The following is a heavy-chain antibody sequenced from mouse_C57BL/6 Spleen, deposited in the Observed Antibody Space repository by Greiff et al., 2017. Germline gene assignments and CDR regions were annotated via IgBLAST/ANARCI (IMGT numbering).Heavy chain of an antibody. J-gene: IGHJ2*01. Sequence: VQLQQPGAELVKPGASVKMSCKASGYTFTSYWITWVKQRPGQGLEWIGDIYPGSGSTHYNEKFKSKATRTVDTSTSTAYMQLSSLTSEDSAVYYCAGAYDYPDYWGQGTTRTVSS. V-gene: IGHV1-55*01. CDR2: IYPGSGST. CDR3: AGAYDYPDY. D-gene: IGHD2-4*01. CDR1: GYTFTSYW.